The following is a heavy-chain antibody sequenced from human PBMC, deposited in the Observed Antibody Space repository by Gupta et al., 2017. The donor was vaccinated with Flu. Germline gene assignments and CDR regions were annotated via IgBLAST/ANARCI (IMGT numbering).Heavy chain of an antibody. V-gene: IGHV5-10-1*01. J-gene: IGHJ5*02. CDR1: GYSFTSYW. Sequence: EVQLVQSGAEVKKPGESLRTSCKGSGYSFTSYWISWGRQMPGKGLEWMGRIDPSDSYTNYSPSFQGHVTISADKSISTAYLQWSSLKASDTAMYYCARHPLAVAGIPEEYWFDPWGQGTLVTVSS. D-gene: IGHD6-19*01. CDR3: ARHPLAVAGIPEEYWFDP. CDR2: IDPSDSYT.